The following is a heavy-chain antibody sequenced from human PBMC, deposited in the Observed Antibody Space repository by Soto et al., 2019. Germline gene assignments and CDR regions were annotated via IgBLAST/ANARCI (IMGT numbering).Heavy chain of an antibody. Sequence: EVQLVESGGGLVQPGRSLRLSCAASGFTFDDYAMHWVRQAPGKGLEWVSGISWHSGSIGYADSVKGRFTISRDNAKNSLYLQMNSLRAEDTALYYCAKAAAGNRYFDLWGRGTLVTVSS. D-gene: IGHD6-13*01. CDR1: GFTFDDYA. V-gene: IGHV3-9*01. J-gene: IGHJ2*01. CDR3: AKAAAGNRYFDL. CDR2: ISWHSGSI.